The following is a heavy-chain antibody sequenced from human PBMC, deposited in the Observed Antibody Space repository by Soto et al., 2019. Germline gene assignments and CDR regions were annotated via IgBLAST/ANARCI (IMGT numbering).Heavy chain of an antibody. Sequence: GASVKVSCKASGYTFTVYYMHWVRQAPGQGLEWMGWINPKSGGTMYPQKFQGRVTMTWDTSISTAYMALTRLRSDDTAVYYCARDLAKGGGSSGFDYCGQGALHTFSS. CDR1: GYTFTVYY. CDR3: ARDLAKGGGSSGFDY. J-gene: IGHJ4*02. CDR2: INPKSGGT. V-gene: IGHV1-2*02. D-gene: IGHD1-26*01.